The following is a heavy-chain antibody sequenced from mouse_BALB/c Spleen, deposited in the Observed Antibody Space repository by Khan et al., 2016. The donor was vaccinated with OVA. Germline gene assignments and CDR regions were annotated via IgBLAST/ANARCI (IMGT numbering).Heavy chain of an antibody. CDR3: ATSYFYGYYFDY. V-gene: IGHV5-17*02. CDR2: ISGDSNTI. Sequence: EVELVESGGGLVQPGGSRKLSCAASGFTFNSYGMHWIRQAPEKGLEWVAYISGDSNTIRYADTVKGRFTISRDNPKNTLFLQMTSLMSEDTAMYYCATSYFYGYYFDYWGPGTTLTVS. J-gene: IGHJ2*01. D-gene: IGHD1-1*01. CDR1: GFTFNSYG.